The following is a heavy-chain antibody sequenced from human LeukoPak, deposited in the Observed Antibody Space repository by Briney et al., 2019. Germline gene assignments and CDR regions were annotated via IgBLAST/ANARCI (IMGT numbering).Heavy chain of an antibody. CDR2: INPNSGGT. CDR1: GYTFTGYY. J-gene: IGHJ5*02. CDR3: ARVSDWGDWFDP. Sequence: ASVKVSCKASGYTFTGYYMHWVRQAPGQGLEWMGWINPNSGGTNYAQKFQGRVTMTRDTSISTAYMELRSLRSDDTAVYYCARVSDWGDWFDPWGQGTLVTVSS. V-gene: IGHV1-2*02. D-gene: IGHD7-27*01.